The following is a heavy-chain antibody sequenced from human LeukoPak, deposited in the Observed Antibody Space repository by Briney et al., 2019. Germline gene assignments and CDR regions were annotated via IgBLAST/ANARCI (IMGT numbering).Heavy chain of an antibody. CDR1: GGSFSGYY. V-gene: IGHV4-34*01. J-gene: IGHJ5*02. CDR3: ARRGYTYGWGWFDP. D-gene: IGHD5-18*01. Sequence: SETLSLTCAVYGGSFSGYYWSWIRQPPGKGLEWIGKINHSGSTNYNPSLKSRVTISVDTSKNQFSLKLNSVTAADTAVYYCARRGYTYGWGWFDPWGQGTLVTVSS. CDR2: INHSGST.